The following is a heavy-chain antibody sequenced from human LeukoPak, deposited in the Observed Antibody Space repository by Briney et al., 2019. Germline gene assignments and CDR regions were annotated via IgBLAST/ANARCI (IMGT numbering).Heavy chain of an antibody. CDR1: GFTFSSYA. CDR2: ISGSGGST. CDR3: AKDIKIRYYYDSSGYPDAFDI. V-gene: IGHV3-23*01. D-gene: IGHD3-22*01. J-gene: IGHJ3*02. Sequence: HPGGSLRLSCAASGFTFSSYAMSWVRQAPGKGLEWVSAISGSGGSTYYADSVKGRFTISRDNSKNTLYLQMNSLRAEDTAVYYCAKDIKIRYYYDSSGYPDAFDIWGQGTMVTVSS.